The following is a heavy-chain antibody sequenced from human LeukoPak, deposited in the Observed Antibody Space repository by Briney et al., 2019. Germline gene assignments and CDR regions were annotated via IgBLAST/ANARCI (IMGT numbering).Heavy chain of an antibody. J-gene: IGHJ4*02. CDR2: ISGSGGGT. CDR1: GFTFNSYA. Sequence: PGGSLRLSCAASGFTFNSYAMSWVRQTPGKGLEWVSSISGSGGGTDYADSVKGRFTISRDNSKNTLYLQMNSLRAGDTAGYYCAKAGIWFGELLSHFDYWGQGALVTVSS. D-gene: IGHD3-10*01. V-gene: IGHV3-23*01. CDR3: AKAGIWFGELLSHFDY.